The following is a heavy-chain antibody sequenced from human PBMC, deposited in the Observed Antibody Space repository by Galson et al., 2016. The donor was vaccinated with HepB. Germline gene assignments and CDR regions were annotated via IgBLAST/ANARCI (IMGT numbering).Heavy chain of an antibody. CDR1: GYTFTTYG. V-gene: IGHV1-18*01. CDR2: ISTHSGAT. CDR3: VRDRERSLDC. Sequence: SVKVSCKASGYTFTTYGITWVRQAPGQGLEWMGWISTHSGATNHAQELQGRITMTTDTSASTAYMELANLKSDDTAIDYCVRDRERSLDCWGQGTLVSVSS. J-gene: IGHJ4*02. D-gene: IGHD2-21*02.